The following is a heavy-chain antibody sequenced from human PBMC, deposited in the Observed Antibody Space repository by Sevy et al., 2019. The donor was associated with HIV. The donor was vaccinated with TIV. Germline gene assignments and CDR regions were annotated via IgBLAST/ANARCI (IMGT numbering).Heavy chain of an antibody. CDR2: ISVGGDGT. CDR3: AKNSPATGGTWHY. Sequence: GGSLRLSCAASGFMFSNYVMNWVRQAPGKGLEWVSVISVGGDGTYYADSVKGRFTISRDNSKNTLYLQMNSLRAEDTAVYYCAKNSPATGGTWHYWGQGTLVTVSS. J-gene: IGHJ4*02. D-gene: IGHD2-15*01. V-gene: IGHV3-23*01. CDR1: GFMFSNYV.